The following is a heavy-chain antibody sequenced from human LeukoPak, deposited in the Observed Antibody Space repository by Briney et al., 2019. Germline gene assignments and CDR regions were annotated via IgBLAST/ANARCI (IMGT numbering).Heavy chain of an antibody. V-gene: IGHV4-30-4*02. Sequence: SETPSLTCTVSGGSISSGDYYWSWIRQPPGKGLEWIGYIYYSGSTYYNPSLKSRVTITVDTSKNQFSLKLSSVTAADTAVYYCARTSGDTIFGDIDYWGQGTLVTVSS. CDR1: GGSISSGDYY. CDR3: ARTSGDTIFGDIDY. CDR2: IYYSGST. D-gene: IGHD3-3*01. J-gene: IGHJ4*02.